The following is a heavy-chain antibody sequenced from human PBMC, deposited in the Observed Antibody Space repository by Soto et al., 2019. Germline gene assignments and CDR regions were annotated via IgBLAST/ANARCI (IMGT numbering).Heavy chain of an antibody. CDR2: IIDSGGYT. J-gene: IGHJ6*02. CDR3: AKETYYYYGMDV. Sequence: PGGSLRLSCAASGFTFSSSTMNWVRQAPGKGLEWVSAIIDSGGYTYYADSVKGRFTISRDNSKNTLYLQMNSLRAEDTALYYCAKETYYYYGMDVRGQGTTVTVSS. V-gene: IGHV3-23*01. CDR1: GFTFSSST.